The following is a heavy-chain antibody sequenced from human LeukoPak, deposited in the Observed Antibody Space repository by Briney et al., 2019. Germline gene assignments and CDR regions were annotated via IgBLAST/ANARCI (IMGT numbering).Heavy chain of an antibody. CDR2: IYYSGST. CDR1: GGSLSGSY. D-gene: IGHD2-15*01. V-gene: IGHV4-59*08. J-gene: IGHJ4*02. Sequence: SETLSLTCAVYGGSLSGSYWSWIRQPPGKGLEWIGYIYYSGSTNYNPSLKSRVTISVDTSKNQFSLKLSSVTAADTAVYYCARGYCSGGSCYSGPFDYWGQGTLVTVSS. CDR3: ARGYCSGGSCYSGPFDY.